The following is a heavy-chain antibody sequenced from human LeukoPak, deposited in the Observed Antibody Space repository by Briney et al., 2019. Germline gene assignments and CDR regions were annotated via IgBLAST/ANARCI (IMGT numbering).Heavy chain of an antibody. J-gene: IGHJ5*02. CDR3: ATFRIVGATFTP. D-gene: IGHD1-26*01. V-gene: IGHV4-34*01. Sequence: PSETLSLTCAVYGGSFSGYYWSWIRQPPGKGLEWIGEINHSGSTNYNPSLKSRVTISVDTSKNQFSLKLSSVTAADTAVYYCATFRIVGATFTPWGQGTLVTVSS. CDR1: GGSFSGYY. CDR2: INHSGST.